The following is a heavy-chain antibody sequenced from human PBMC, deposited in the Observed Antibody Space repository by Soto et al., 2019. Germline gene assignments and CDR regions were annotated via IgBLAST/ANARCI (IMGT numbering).Heavy chain of an antibody. CDR2: IFSSDSSA. V-gene: IGHV5-51*01. CDR3: GTWRGSSWFHY. CDR1: GFTFSSYS. J-gene: IGHJ4*02. Sequence: AGESLKISCKASGFTFSSYSLGWVRHMPGKGLQWMGNIFSSDSSAKYSPSFVGQVTISVDRSINTAYLQWSSLKASDTAIYYCGTWRGSSWFHYSGPGTLVTVSS. D-gene: IGHD6-13*01.